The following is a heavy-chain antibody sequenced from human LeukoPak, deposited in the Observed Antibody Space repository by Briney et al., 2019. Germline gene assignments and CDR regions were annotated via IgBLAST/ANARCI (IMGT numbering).Heavy chain of an antibody. V-gene: IGHV1-8*01. Sequence: GASVKVSCKASGYTFTSYDINWGRQATGQGLEWMGLMSPNSGNTGYAQKFQGRVTMSRNTSISPAYMELSSLRSEDTAVYYCARGRRLLWFGELPDYWGQGTLVTVSS. J-gene: IGHJ4*02. CDR1: GYTFTSYD. CDR2: MSPNSGNT. D-gene: IGHD3-10*01. CDR3: ARGRRLLWFGELPDY.